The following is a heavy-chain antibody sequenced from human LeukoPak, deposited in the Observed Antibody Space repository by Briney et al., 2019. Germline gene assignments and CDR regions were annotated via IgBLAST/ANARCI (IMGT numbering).Heavy chain of an antibody. Sequence: GESLNISCKGSGYSLTNYWIGWVRQMPGKGLEWMGIIYPGDSDTRYSPSFQGQVTISADKSINTAYLQWSSLKTSDTAIYYCARSWVTGYGTVLDYWGQGTLVTVSS. D-gene: IGHD2-21*02. CDR2: IYPGDSDT. CDR3: ARSWVTGYGTVLDY. CDR1: GYSLTNYW. V-gene: IGHV5-51*01. J-gene: IGHJ4*02.